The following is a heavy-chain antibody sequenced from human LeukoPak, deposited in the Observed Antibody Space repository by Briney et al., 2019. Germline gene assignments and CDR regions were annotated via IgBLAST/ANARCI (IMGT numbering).Heavy chain of an antibody. Sequence: SETLSLTCAVSGYSISSGYYWGCIRQPPGKGLGWIGSIYHSGSTYYNPSLKSRVTISVDTSKNQFSLKLSSVTAADTAVYYCARTAEYYYDSSGSFDYWGQGTLVTVSS. J-gene: IGHJ4*02. V-gene: IGHV4-38-2*01. CDR2: IYHSGST. D-gene: IGHD3-22*01. CDR1: GYSISSGYY. CDR3: ARTAEYYYDSSGSFDY.